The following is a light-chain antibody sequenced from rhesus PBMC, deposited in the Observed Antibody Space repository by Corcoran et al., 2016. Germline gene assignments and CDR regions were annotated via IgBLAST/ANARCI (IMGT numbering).Light chain of an antibody. V-gene: IGKV1-36*02. CDR3: LQGYSTPFT. Sequence: DIQMTQSPSSLSASVGDRVTITCRASQGISEYLSWYQQKPGKAPKRLIYAASSLESGVPSRLSGIGSGTEFTLTISILQPADFAAYYCLQGYSTPFTFGPETKLDIK. CDR1: QGISEY. CDR2: AAS. J-gene: IGKJ3*01.